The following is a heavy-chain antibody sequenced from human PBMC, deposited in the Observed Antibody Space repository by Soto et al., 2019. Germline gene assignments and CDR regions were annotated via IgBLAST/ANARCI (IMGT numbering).Heavy chain of an antibody. CDR3: VKHFDSSGYYYVWGGADDAFDI. D-gene: IGHD3-22*01. CDR2: ISSNGGST. CDR1: GFTFSSYA. J-gene: IGHJ3*02. Sequence: PGWSLRLSCSASGFTFSSYAMHWVRQAPGKGLEYVSAISSNGGSTYYADSVKGRFTISRDNSKNTLYLQMSSLRAEDTAVYYCVKHFDSSGYYYVWGGADDAFDIWGQGTIVTVS. V-gene: IGHV3-64D*06.